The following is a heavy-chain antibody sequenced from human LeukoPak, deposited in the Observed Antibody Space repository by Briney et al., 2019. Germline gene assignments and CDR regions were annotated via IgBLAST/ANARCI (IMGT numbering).Heavy chain of an antibody. V-gene: IGHV1-2*06. CDR3: ARARRVSSTNARGIDY. CDR1: GYTFTGYY. CDR2: INPHSGGT. D-gene: IGHD2-2*01. Sequence: ASVTVSCTASGYTFTGYYMHWVRQAPGQGLEWMGRINPHSGGTNYAQKFQGRVTMTRDTSISTAYMELSRLRSDDTAVYYCARARRVSSTNARGIDYWGQGTLVTVSS. J-gene: IGHJ4*02.